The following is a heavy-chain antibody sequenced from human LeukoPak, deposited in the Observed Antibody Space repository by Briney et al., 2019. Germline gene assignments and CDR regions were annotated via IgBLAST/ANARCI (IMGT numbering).Heavy chain of an antibody. CDR1: GGSISSGDYY. V-gene: IGHV4-30-4*01. Sequence: RTSETLSLTCTVSGGSISSGDYYWSWIRQPPGKGLEWIGYIYYSGSTYYNPSLKGRVTISVDTSKNQFSLKLSSVTAADTAVYYCARADTYYYDSSGYFDYWGQGTLVTVSS. J-gene: IGHJ4*02. D-gene: IGHD3-22*01. CDR3: ARADTYYYDSSGYFDY. CDR2: IYYSGST.